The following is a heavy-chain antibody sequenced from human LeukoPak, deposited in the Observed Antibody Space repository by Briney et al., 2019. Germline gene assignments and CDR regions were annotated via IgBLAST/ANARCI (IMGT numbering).Heavy chain of an antibody. Sequence: GASVKVSCKASGYTFTSYGISWVRQAPGQRLEWMGWISAYNGNTNYAQKFQGRVTITADESTSTAYMELSSLRSEDTAVYYCARDRGYYYDSSGIDYWGQGTLVTVSS. V-gene: IGHV1-18*01. CDR2: ISAYNGNT. CDR3: ARDRGYYYDSSGIDY. CDR1: GYTFTSYG. J-gene: IGHJ4*02. D-gene: IGHD3-22*01.